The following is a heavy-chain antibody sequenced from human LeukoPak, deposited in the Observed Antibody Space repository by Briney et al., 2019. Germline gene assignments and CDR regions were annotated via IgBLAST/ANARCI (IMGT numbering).Heavy chain of an antibody. CDR3: ARRNDYGGEPDY. J-gene: IGHJ4*02. V-gene: IGHV3-21*04. D-gene: IGHD4-23*01. CDR1: GFTFSVYS. CDR2: ISSSSGYI. Sequence: GGSLRLSCAASGFTFSVYSMNWVRQAPGKGLEWVSSISSSSGYIYYADSVKGRFTISRDNSKNTLYLQMNSLRAEDTAVYYCARRNDYGGEPDYWGQGTLVTVSS.